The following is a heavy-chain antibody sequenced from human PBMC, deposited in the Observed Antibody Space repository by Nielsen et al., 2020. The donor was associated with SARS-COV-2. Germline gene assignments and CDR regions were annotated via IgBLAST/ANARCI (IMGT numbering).Heavy chain of an antibody. Sequence: SETLSLTCTVSGGSISSYYWSWIRQPPGKGLEWIGYIYYSGSTNYNPSLKSRVTISVDTSKNQFSLKLSSVTAADTAVYYCARDRGRWLPGLGYWGQGTLVTVSS. CDR3: ARDRGRWLPGLGY. V-gene: IGHV4-59*12. CDR1: GGSISSYY. CDR2: IYYSGST. J-gene: IGHJ4*02. D-gene: IGHD5-24*01.